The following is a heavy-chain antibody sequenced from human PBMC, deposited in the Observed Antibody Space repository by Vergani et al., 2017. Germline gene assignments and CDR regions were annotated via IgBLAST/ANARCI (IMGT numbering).Heavy chain of an antibody. J-gene: IGHJ6*02. D-gene: IGHD1-1*01. CDR2: IRYDGSSE. CDR3: ANSGIEGNVGVAYFGMDV. V-gene: IGHV3-30*02. CDR1: GFTLNTYG. Sequence: QVQILQSGGGVVQPGGSLRLSCTLSGFTLNTYGIHWVRQAPGKGLEWVSFIRYDGSSEYYGDSVKGRFTISRDKSQNTVNLQMNSLRTEDTAVYFCANSGIEGNVGVAYFGMDVWGRGTTVTVSS.